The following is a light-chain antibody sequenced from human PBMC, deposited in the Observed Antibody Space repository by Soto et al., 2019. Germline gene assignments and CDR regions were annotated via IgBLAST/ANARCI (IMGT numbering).Light chain of an antibody. CDR2: GAS. CDR1: QSVSSSY. CDR3: QQYGSSPPLT. V-gene: IGKV3-20*01. J-gene: IGKJ5*01. Sequence: EIVLTQSPGTLSLSPGERANLSCRASQSVSSSYLAWYQQKPGQAPRLLIYGASSRATGIPDRFSGSGSGTDFTLTISSLEPEDFAVYYCQQYGSSPPLTFGQGTRLHIK.